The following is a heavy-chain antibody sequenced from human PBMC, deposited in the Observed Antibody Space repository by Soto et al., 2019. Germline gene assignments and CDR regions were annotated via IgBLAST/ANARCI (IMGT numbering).Heavy chain of an antibody. D-gene: IGHD2-2*01. CDR3: ARGSTYHNWSDL. V-gene: IGHV4-59*01. J-gene: IGHJ5*02. Sequence: SETLSLTCSVSGGSINNYYWSWIRQPPGKGLEWIGNIYDSGSTNYNPSLKSRVTISIDTSKKQLSLKLSSVTAADTAVYYCARGSTYHNWSDLWGQGTLVTVSS. CDR2: IYDSGST. CDR1: GGSINNYY.